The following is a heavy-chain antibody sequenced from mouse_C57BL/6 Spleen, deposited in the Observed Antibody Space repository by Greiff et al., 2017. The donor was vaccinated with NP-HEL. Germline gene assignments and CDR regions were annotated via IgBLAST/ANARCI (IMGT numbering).Heavy chain of an antibody. CDR2: IYPSDSET. D-gene: IGHD1-2*01. J-gene: IGHJ2*01. V-gene: IGHV1-61*01. Sequence: QVHVKQPGAELVRPGSSVKLSCKASGYTFTSYWMDWVKQRPGQGLEWIGNIYPSDSETHYNQKFKDKATLTVDKSSSTAYMQLSSLTSEDSAVYDCARGERRLGIDFWGEGTTLTVSS. CDR1: GYTFTSYW. CDR3: ARGERRLGIDF.